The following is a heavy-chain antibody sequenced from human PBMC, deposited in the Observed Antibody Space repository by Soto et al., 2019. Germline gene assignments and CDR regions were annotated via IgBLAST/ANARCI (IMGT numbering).Heavy chain of an antibody. D-gene: IGHD4-4*01. J-gene: IGHJ6*02. CDR1: GGTFSSSA. Sequence: QVQLVQSGAEMKEPGSSVKVSCKTSGGTFSSSAISWRRQAPGQGLEWMGGLIPLFRTPDYAQKFQGRVTIAADESTRTAYMELSSLRSEDTAVYYCARDNDRLQLGGNYYYILDVWGQGTTITVSS. CDR3: ARDNDRLQLGGNYYYILDV. CDR2: LIPLFRTP. V-gene: IGHV1-69*12.